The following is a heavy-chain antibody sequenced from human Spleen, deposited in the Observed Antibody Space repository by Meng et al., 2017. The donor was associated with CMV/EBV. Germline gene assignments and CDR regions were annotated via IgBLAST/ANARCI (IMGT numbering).Heavy chain of an antibody. CDR2: IYYSGST. CDR3: ARVIVVVPAAIGYYFDY. J-gene: IGHJ4*02. Sequence: SETLSLTCTVSGGSISSSSYYWGWIRQPPGKGLEWIGSIYYSGSTYYNPSLKSRVTISVDTSKNQFSLKLSSVTAADTAVYYCARVIVVVPAAIGYYFDYWGQGTLVTVSS. V-gene: IGHV4-39*07. CDR1: GGSISSSSYY. D-gene: IGHD2-2*02.